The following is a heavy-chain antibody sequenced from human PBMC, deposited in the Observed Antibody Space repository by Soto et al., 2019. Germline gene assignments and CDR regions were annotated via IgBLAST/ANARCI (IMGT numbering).Heavy chain of an antibody. CDR1: GFTFSNAW. J-gene: IGHJ6*03. V-gene: IGHV3-15*01. Sequence: PAGSLRLSCAASGFTFSNAWMSWVRQAPGKGLEWVGRIKSKTDGGTTDYAAPVKGRFTISRDDSKNTLYLQMNSLKTEDTAVYYCTTMTGDFWSGYYYYYNYMDVWGKGTTVTVSS. CDR2: IKSKTDGGTT. D-gene: IGHD3-3*01. CDR3: TTMTGDFWSGYYYYYNYMDV.